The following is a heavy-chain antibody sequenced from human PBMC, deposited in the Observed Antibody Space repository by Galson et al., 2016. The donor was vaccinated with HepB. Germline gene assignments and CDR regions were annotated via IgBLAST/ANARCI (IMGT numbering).Heavy chain of an antibody. D-gene: IGHD4-23*01. CDR3: AGPKGQVRVDYYYGMNV. CDR1: GYTFTTYY. CDR2: INPSGGST. V-gene: IGHV1-46*01. J-gene: IGHJ6*02. Sequence: SVKVSCKASGYTFTTYYMHWVRQAPGQGLEWMGIINPSGGSTSYAQKFQGRVTMTRDTSTNTVYMELSSLRSEDTAVYYCAGPKGQVRVDYYYGMNVWGQGTTVTVS.